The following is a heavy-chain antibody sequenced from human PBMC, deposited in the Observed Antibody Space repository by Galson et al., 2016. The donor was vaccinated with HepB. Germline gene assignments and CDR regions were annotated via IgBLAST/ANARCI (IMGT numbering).Heavy chain of an antibody. J-gene: IGHJ5*02. CDR3: ARLIRGWFDP. V-gene: IGHV4-59*12. D-gene: IGHD3-16*01. CDR1: GDSISAYY. Sequence: ETLSLTCTVSGDSISAYYWIWIRQSPGKGLEWIGYIYYTGSTNYNPSLKSRVTILEDTSKNEVSLKLSSVTAADTAVYYCARLIRGWFDPWGQGTLVTVSS. CDR2: IYYTGST.